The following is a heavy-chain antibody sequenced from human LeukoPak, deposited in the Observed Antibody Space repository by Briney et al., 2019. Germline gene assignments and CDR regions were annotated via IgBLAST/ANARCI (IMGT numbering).Heavy chain of an antibody. Sequence: SETLSLTCTVSGGSISSYYWSWIRQPPGKGLEWIGYIYYSGSTNYNPSLKSRVTTSVDTSKNQFSLKLSSVTAADTAVYYCARASSIAARPPYYYMDVWGKGTTVTVSS. CDR2: IYYSGST. V-gene: IGHV4-59*01. D-gene: IGHD6-6*01. CDR3: ARASSIAARPPYYYMDV. CDR1: GGSISSYY. J-gene: IGHJ6*03.